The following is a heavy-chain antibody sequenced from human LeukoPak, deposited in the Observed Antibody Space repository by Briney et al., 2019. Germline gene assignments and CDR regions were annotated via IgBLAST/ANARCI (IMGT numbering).Heavy chain of an antibody. CDR1: GFTFSSYA. CDR3: AKDRGYYDSSGYYSDY. CDR2: ISGSGGST. J-gene: IGHJ4*02. V-gene: IGHV3-23*01. D-gene: IGHD3-22*01. Sequence: GGSLRLSCAASGFTFSSYAMSWVRQAPGKGLEWVSAISGSGGSTYYADSVRGRFTISRDNSKNTLYLQMNSLRAEDTAVYYCAKDRGYYDSSGYYSDYWGPGTLVTVSS.